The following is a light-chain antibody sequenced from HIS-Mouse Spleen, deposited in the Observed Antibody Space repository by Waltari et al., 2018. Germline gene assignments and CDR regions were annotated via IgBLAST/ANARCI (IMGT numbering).Light chain of an antibody. CDR2: RNN. CDR1: SSNIGRHY. Sequence: QSVLTQPPSASGTPGQRVTISCSGSSSNIGRHYVYWYQQLPGTAPKPLLYRNNQRPSGVPDRFSGSKSGTSASLAISGLRSEDEADYYCAAWDDSLSGHVVFGGGTKLTVL. V-gene: IGLV1-47*01. CDR3: AAWDDSLSGHVV. J-gene: IGLJ2*01.